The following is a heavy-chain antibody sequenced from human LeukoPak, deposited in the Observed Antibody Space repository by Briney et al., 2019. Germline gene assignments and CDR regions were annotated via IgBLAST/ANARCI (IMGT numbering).Heavy chain of an antibody. CDR3: ARSGYDFWSGYHYFDY. V-gene: IGHV1-18*01. J-gene: IGHJ4*02. Sequence: ASVKVSCKASGYTFTSYGISWVRQAPGQGLEWMGWISAYNGNTNYAQKVQGRVTMTTDTSTSTAYMELRSLRSDDTAVYYCARSGYDFWSGYHYFDYWGRGTLVTVSS. CDR2: ISAYNGNT. CDR1: GYTFTSYG. D-gene: IGHD3-3*01.